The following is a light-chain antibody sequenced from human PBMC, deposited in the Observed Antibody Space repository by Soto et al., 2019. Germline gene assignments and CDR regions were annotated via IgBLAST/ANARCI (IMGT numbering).Light chain of an antibody. J-gene: IGLJ1*01. CDR2: AVG. CDR3: RSYTSSSSDV. Sequence: SVLTQPASLSGSPGQSITISCSGTSSDVGAYNYVSWYQQHPGKAPKLMIYAVGYRPSGVSTRFSGSKSGNTASLTISGLQSEDESDYYCRSYTSSSSDVFGTGSKVTVL. CDR1: SSDVGAYNY. V-gene: IGLV2-14*03.